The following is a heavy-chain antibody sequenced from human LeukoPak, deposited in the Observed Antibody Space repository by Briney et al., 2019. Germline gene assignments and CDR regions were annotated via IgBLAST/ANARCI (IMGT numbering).Heavy chain of an antibody. D-gene: IGHD2-15*01. J-gene: IGHJ4*02. CDR1: GDSISSGGYS. V-gene: IGHV4-30-4*07. Sequence: SETLSLTCAVSGDSISSGGYSWSWIRQTPGKGLEWIAYIHDSGSTYNNPSLKSRLSISIDTSKNQFSLKLSSVTAADTAVYYCARGGGYCSGGSCYGNFDYWGQGTLVTVSS. CDR3: ARGGGYCSGGSCYGNFDY. CDR2: IHDSGST.